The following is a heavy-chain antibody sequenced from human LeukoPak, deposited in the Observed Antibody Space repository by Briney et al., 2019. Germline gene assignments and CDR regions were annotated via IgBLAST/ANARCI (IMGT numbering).Heavy chain of an antibody. Sequence: GRSLRLSCAASGFTFSSYAMHWVRQAPGKGLEWVAVISYDGSNKYYADSVKGRFTISRDNSKNTLYLQMNSLRAEDTAVYYCASPYCTNGVCHAFDIWGQGTMVTVSS. CDR2: ISYDGSNK. D-gene: IGHD2-8*01. J-gene: IGHJ3*02. V-gene: IGHV3-30-3*01. CDR1: GFTFSSYA. CDR3: ASPYCTNGVCHAFDI.